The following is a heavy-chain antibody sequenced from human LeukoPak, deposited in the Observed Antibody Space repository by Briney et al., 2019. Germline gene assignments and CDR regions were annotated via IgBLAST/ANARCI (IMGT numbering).Heavy chain of an antibody. CDR3: AREVANDAFDI. J-gene: IGHJ3*02. D-gene: IGHD5-12*01. V-gene: IGHV3-33*08. CDR2: IWYDGSNK. Sequence: PGGSLRLSCAASGLTFSSYDMHWVRQAPGKGLEWVAVIWYDGSNKYYVDSVKGRFTISRDNSKNTLYLQMDSLRVEDTAVYYCAREVANDAFDIWAKGQWSPSLQ. CDR1: GLTFSSYD.